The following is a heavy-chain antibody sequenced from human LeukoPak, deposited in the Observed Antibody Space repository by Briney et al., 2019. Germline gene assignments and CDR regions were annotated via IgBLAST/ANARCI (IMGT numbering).Heavy chain of an antibody. J-gene: IGHJ6*03. CDR1: GGTFSSDA. Sequence: SVKVSCKASGGTFSSDAISWVRQARGQGLDWMGGIIPIFGTANYAQKFQGRVTITADKSTSTAYMERSSLRSEDTAVYYCARAYIAARPTYYYYYMDVWGKGTTVTVSS. V-gene: IGHV1-69*06. CDR3: ARAYIAARPTYYYYYMDV. D-gene: IGHD6-6*01. CDR2: IIPIFGTA.